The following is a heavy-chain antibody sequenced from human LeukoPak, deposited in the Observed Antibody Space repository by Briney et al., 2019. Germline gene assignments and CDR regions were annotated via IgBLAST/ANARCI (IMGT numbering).Heavy chain of an antibody. J-gene: IGHJ6*03. CDR2: IYYSGSTYYSGST. V-gene: IGHV4-30-4*07. Sequence: PSQTLSLTCAVSGGSISSGGYSWSWIRQPPGKGLEWIGYIYYSGSTYYSGSTHYKLSLKSRATISVDTSKNQFSLKLSSVTAADTAVYYCARSVEGYCSGGSCYSYSYYMDVWGKGTTVTVSS. CDR3: ARSVEGYCSGGSCYSYSYYMDV. CDR1: GGSISSGGYS. D-gene: IGHD2-15*01.